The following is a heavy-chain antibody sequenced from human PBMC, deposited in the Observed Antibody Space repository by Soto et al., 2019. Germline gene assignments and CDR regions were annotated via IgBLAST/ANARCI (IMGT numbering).Heavy chain of an antibody. CDR1: GGTFSSYA. V-gene: IGHV1-69*01. CDR3: ARGPMGRGVIYGAFDI. D-gene: IGHD3-10*01. Sequence: QVQLVQSGAEVKKPGSSVQVSCKASGGTFSSYAISWVRQAPGQGLEWLGGIIPIFGTANYAQKFQGRVTITADESTSTAYMELSSLRSEDTAVYYGARGPMGRGVIYGAFDIWGKGTMVTVSS. J-gene: IGHJ3*02. CDR2: IIPIFGTA.